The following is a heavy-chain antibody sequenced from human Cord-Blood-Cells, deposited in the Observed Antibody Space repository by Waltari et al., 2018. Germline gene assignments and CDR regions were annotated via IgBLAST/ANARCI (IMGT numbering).Heavy chain of an antibody. J-gene: IGHJ4*02. CDR3: ARGPVSHFDY. Sequence: QVQLVESGGGVVQPGRSLRLSCAASGFTFSSYGMHWVRQAPGKGLGWGAVIWYDGSNKYYADSVKGRFTISRDNSKNTLYLQMNSLRAEDTAVYYCARGPVSHFDYWGQGTLVTVSS. CDR2: IWYDGSNK. CDR1: GFTFSSYG. V-gene: IGHV3-33*01. D-gene: IGHD4-17*01.